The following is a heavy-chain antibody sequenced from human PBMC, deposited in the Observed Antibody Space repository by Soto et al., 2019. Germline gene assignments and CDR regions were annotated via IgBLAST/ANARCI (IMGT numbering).Heavy chain of an antibody. CDR2: INHSGST. CDR3: ARGSARTTIFGVVIINRLDY. V-gene: IGHV4-34*01. Sequence: PSETLSLTCAVYGGSFSGYYWSWIRQPPGKGLEWIGEINHSGSTNYNPSLKSRVTISVDTSKNQFSLKLSSVTAADTAVYYCARGSARTTIFGVVIINRLDYWGQGTLVTVSS. D-gene: IGHD3-3*01. CDR1: GGSFSGYY. J-gene: IGHJ4*02.